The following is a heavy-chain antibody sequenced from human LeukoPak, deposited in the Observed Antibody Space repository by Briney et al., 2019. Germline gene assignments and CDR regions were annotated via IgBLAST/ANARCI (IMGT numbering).Heavy chain of an antibody. CDR3: ARGRMVTMIVVVTHYFDY. CDR1: GGSFSGYY. J-gene: IGHJ4*02. CDR2: INHSGST. Sequence: SETLSLTCAVYGGSFSGYYWSWIRQPPGKGLEWIGEINHSGSTNYNPSLKSRVTISVDTSKNQLSLKLSSVTAADTAVYYCARGRMVTMIVVVTHYFDYWGQGTLVTVSS. V-gene: IGHV4-34*01. D-gene: IGHD3-22*01.